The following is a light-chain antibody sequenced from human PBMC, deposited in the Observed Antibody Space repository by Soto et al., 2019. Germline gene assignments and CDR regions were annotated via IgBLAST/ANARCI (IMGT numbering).Light chain of an antibody. J-gene: IGKJ4*01. Sequence: DIQMTQSPSSLSASVGDRVTITCRASQGIGNDLGWYQQKPGKAPKRLIFAASSLQSGVPSRFSGSASGTEFTLTISSLQPEDVATYYCLQHNSYPLTFGGGTKVDIK. V-gene: IGKV1-17*01. CDR3: LQHNSYPLT. CDR1: QGIGND. CDR2: AAS.